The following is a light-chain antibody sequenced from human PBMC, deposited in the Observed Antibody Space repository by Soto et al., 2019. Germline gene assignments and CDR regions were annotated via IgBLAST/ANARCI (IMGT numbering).Light chain of an antibody. V-gene: IGKV1-33*01. CDR2: DAS. Sequence: DNQMRLKASSLAASVRDKITITFQASQNINNYLNWYQQKPGRAPKLLIYDASNLEAGVPSRFRGSGSGTDFTFTISRLQPEDIATNYCQQYENLPTFGQGTRLEI. J-gene: IGKJ5*01. CDR3: QQYENLPT. CDR1: QNINNY.